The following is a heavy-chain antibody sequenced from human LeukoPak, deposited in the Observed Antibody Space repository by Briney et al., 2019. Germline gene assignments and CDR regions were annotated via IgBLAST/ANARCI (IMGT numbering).Heavy chain of an antibody. D-gene: IGHD3-16*02. CDR3: TRRKVPGYRYPYDAFGI. V-gene: IGHV3-73*01. CDR1: GFTFSGSA. Sequence: PGGSLRLSCAASGFTFSGSAMHWVRQASGKGLEWVGRIRSKANSYATAYAASVKGRFTISGDDSKNTAYLQMNSLKTEDTAVYYCTRRKVPGYRYPYDAFGIWGQGTMVTVSS. CDR2: IRSKANSYAT. J-gene: IGHJ3*02.